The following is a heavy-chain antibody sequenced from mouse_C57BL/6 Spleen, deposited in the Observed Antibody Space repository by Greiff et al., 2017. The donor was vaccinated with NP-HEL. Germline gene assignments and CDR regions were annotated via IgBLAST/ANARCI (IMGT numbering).Heavy chain of an antibody. CDR1: GYTFTDYH. J-gene: IGHJ4*01. D-gene: IGHD3-2*02. Sequence: EVQLQQSGPELVKPGASVKMSCKASGYTFTDYHMHWVKQSHGKSLEWIGYINPNNGGTSYNQKFKGKATLTVNKSSSTAYMELRSLTSEDSAVYYCASQGGAQATDAMDYWGQGTSVTVSS. CDR2: INPNNGGT. V-gene: IGHV1-22*01. CDR3: ASQGGAQATDAMDY.